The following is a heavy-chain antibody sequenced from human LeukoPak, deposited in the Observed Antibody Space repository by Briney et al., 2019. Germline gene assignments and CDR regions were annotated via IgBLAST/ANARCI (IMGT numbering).Heavy chain of an antibody. V-gene: IGHV3-64D*09. CDR2: INDNGRAT. Sequence: GGSLRLSCSASGFTFSSSAMHWVRQAPGKGLGYVSGINDNGRATHYGDSLKGRFTISRDNSKNTLYLQMSTLTTEDTAIYYCVNDVSGSYTLDYWGRGTLVTDSS. CDR3: VNDVSGSYTLDY. D-gene: IGHD1-26*01. CDR1: GFTFSSSA. J-gene: IGHJ4*02.